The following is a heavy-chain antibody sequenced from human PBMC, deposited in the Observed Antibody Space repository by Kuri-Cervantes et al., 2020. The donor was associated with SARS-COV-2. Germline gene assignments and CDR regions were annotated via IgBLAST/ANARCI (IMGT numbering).Heavy chain of an antibody. D-gene: IGHD4-23*01. Sequence: GSLRLSCAVSGYSISSGYYWGWIRQPPGKGLEWIGSIYHSGSTYYNPSLKSRVTISVDTSKNQFSLKLSSVTAADTAVYYCASRLDYGGLKYFQHWGQGTLVTVSS. CDR3: ASRLDYGGLKYFQH. V-gene: IGHV4-38-2*01. J-gene: IGHJ1*01. CDR1: GYSISSGYY. CDR2: IYHSGST.